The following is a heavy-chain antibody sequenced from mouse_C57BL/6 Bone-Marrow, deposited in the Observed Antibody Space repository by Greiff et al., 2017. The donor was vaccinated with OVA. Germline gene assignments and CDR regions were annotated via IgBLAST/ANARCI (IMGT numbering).Heavy chain of an antibody. V-gene: IGHV5-4*01. CDR3: ARAYSDY. CDR1: GFTFSSYA. CDR2: ISDGGSYT. J-gene: IGHJ2*01. Sequence: EVQLVESGGGLVKPGGSLKLSCAASGFTFSSYAMSWVRQTPEKRLEWVATISDGGSYTYYPDNVKGRFTISRDNAKNNLYLQMSHLKSEDTAMYDCARAYSDYWGQGTTLTVSS.